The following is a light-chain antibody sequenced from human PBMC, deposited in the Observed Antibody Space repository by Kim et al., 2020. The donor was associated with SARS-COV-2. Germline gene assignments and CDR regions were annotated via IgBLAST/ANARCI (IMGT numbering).Light chain of an antibody. J-gene: IGKJ4*01. CDR3: QKYNSVPLT. CDR1: QGISNF. V-gene: IGKV1-27*01. CDR2: AAS. Sequence: ASVGDRVTISCRASQGISNFLAWYQQKPGKVPKLLIYAASTLQSGVPSRFRGSGSGTDFTLTISSLQPEDVATYYCQKYNSVPLTFGGGTKVDIK.